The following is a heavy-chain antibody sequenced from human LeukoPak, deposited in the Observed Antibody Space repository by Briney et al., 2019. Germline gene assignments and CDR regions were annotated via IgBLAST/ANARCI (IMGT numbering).Heavy chain of an antibody. Sequence: GESLQISCKGSGYSFTSYWIGWVRQMPGKGLEWMGMIYPGDSDTRYSPSFQGHVTISADPSITTAYLQWSGLKASDTAMYYCARHIGLTTRYFDSWGQGTLVTVSS. CDR3: ARHIGLTTRYFDS. V-gene: IGHV5-51*01. J-gene: IGHJ4*02. CDR2: IYPGDSDT. D-gene: IGHD4/OR15-4a*01. CDR1: GYSFTSYW.